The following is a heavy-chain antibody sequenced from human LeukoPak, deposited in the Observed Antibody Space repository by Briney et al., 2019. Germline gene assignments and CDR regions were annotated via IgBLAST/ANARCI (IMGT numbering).Heavy chain of an antibody. CDR1: GFTFSSYS. CDR3: ARDPLDSSGLMNWFDP. CDR2: ISYDGSNK. D-gene: IGHD3-22*01. Sequence: GRSLRLSCAASGFTFSSYSMHWVRQAPGKGLEWVAVISYDGSNKYYADSVKGRFTISRDNSKNTLYLQMSSLRAEDTAVYYCARDPLDSSGLMNWFDPWGQGTLVTVSS. V-gene: IGHV3-30-3*01. J-gene: IGHJ5*02.